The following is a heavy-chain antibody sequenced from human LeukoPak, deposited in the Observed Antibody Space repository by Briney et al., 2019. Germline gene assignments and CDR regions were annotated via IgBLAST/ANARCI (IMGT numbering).Heavy chain of an antibody. Sequence: GGSLRLSCAASGFTFDDYAMHWVRQAPGKGLEWVSGISWNSGSIGYADSVKGRFTISRDNAKNSLYLQMNSPRAEDTAVYYCARVDSSGWNYWGQGTLVTVSS. V-gene: IGHV3-9*01. CDR2: ISWNSGSI. CDR1: GFTFDDYA. J-gene: IGHJ4*02. CDR3: ARVDSSGWNY. D-gene: IGHD6-19*01.